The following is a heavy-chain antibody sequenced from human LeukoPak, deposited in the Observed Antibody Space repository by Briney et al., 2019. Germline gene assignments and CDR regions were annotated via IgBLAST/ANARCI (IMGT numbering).Heavy chain of an antibody. CDR2: ISYDGSSK. D-gene: IGHD3-22*01. Sequence: GWSLRLSCAASGFTFSSYAIYWVRQAPGKGLEWVALISYDGSSKYYADSVKGRFTISRDNSKNTLYLQINSLRPEDTAVYYCARDYYNSSGYYAHSYWGEGSLVTVSS. CDR3: ARDYYNSSGYYAHSY. V-gene: IGHV3-30-3*01. CDR1: GFTFSSYA. J-gene: IGHJ4*02.